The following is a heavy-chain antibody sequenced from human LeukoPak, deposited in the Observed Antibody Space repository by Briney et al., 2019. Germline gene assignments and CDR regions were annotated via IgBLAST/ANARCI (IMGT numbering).Heavy chain of an antibody. CDR1: GFTFSSYS. CDR3: ATGSPLYYGSGSSTRDYYYYMDV. V-gene: IGHV3-21*01. D-gene: IGHD3-10*01. CDR2: ISSSSSYI. Sequence: GGSLRLSCAASGFTFSSYSMNWVRQAPGKGLEWVSSISSSSSYIYYADSVKGRFTISRDNAKNSLYLQMNSLRAEDTAVYYCATGSPLYYGSGSSTRDYYYYMDVWGKGTTVTISS. J-gene: IGHJ6*03.